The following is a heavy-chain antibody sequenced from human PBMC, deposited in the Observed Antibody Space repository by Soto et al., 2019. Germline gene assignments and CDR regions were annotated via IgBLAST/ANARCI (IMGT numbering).Heavy chain of an antibody. CDR2: INAGNGNT. CDR3: ARVEWWGTYGMDV. CDR1: GYPFTSYP. J-gene: IGHJ6*02. V-gene: IGHV1-3*01. D-gene: IGHD3-3*01. Sequence: GASVKVSCKASGYPFTSYPMHWVRQAPGQRLEWMGWINAGNGNTKYSQKFQGRVSITRDTSASTAYMELSSLRSEDTAVYYCARVEWWGTYGMDVWGQGTTVTVSS.